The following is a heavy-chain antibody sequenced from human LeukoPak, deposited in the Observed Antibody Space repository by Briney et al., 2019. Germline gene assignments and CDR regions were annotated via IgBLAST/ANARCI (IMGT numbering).Heavy chain of an antibody. CDR1: GYTFTSYA. D-gene: IGHD1-26*01. Sequence: ASVKVSCKASGYTFTSYAMNWVRQAPGQGLEWMGRINPNNGATNYAQKLQGRVTITGDTSISTAYMELSSLRSDDTAVYYCTRESGSYHGNDYWGRGTLVTVSS. V-gene: IGHV1-2*06. J-gene: IGHJ4*02. CDR2: INPNNGAT. CDR3: TRESGSYHGNDY.